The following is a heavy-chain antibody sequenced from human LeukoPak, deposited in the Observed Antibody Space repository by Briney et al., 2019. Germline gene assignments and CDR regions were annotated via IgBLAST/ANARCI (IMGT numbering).Heavy chain of an antibody. J-gene: IGHJ4*02. D-gene: IGHD3-9*01. CDR2: INHSGST. CDR1: GGSFSGYY. CDR3: ARGSTYCDILTGYYFDY. Sequence: KTSETLSLTCAVYGGSFSGYYWSWIRQPPGKGLDWIGEINHSGSTNYNPSLKSRVTISVDTSKNQFSLKLSSVTAADTAVYYCARGSTYCDILTGYYFDYWGQGTLVTVSS. V-gene: IGHV4-34*01.